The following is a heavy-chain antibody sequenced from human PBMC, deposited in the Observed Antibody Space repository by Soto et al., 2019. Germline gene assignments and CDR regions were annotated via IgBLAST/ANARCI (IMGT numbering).Heavy chain of an antibody. Sequence: QVHLQQLGARVLKPAETLSLTCAVDCGSFSGYYWCWIRQPPGKGLEWIGEINHSGSTNYNPSLNSRITISLAVSKNQFPLKLSAVTAADAAVYYCASAPRFLVRFFDYWAQGILVNGS. J-gene: IGHJ4*02. V-gene: IGHV4-34*01. CDR3: ASAPRFLVRFFDY. D-gene: IGHD3-3*01. CDR1: CGSFSGYY. CDR2: INHSGST.